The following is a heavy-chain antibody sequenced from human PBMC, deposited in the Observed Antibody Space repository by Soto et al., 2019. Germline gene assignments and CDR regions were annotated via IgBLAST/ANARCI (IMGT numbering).Heavy chain of an antibody. Sequence: PGGSLRLSCVASGFTCSNYAMHCVRQAPGKGLEWVAIVSYDGDNEYYADSVRGRFFISRDNSRNTLYLQTSSLRHEDTAVYYCAKEGRPAYCSSPGCPAEHLYHWRLGTQV. V-gene: IGHV3-30*18. CDR3: AKEGRPAYCSSPGCPAEHLYH. CDR1: GFTCSNYA. J-gene: IGHJ1*01. CDR2: VSYDGDNE. D-gene: IGHD2-2*01.